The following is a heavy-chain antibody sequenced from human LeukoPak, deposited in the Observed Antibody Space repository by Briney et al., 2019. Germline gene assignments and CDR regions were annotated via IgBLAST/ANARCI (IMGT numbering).Heavy chain of an antibody. J-gene: IGHJ4*02. V-gene: IGHV3-7*01. CDR1: GFTFSSYW. D-gene: IGHD6-19*01. CDR3: ARFLTAIAVAGLFDY. Sequence: GGSLRLSCAASGFTFSSYWMSWVRQAPGKGLEWVANIKRDGSEKHYVDSVKGRFTISRDNAKNSLYLQMNSLTAEDTAVYYCARFLTAIAVAGLFDYWGQGTLVTVSS. CDR2: IKRDGSEK.